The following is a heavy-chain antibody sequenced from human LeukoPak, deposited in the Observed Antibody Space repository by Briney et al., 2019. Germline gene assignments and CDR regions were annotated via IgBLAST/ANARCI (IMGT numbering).Heavy chain of an antibody. V-gene: IGHV4-30-4*08. CDR2: IYYSGST. J-gene: IGHJ4*02. Sequence: SETLSLTCTVSGGSISSGDYYWSWIRQPPGKGLEWIGYIYYSGSTYYNPSLKSRVTISVDTSKNQFSLKLSSVTAADTAVYYCARVGYGGNSVFDYWGQGTLVTVSS. CDR1: GGSISSGDYY. CDR3: ARVGYGGNSVFDY. D-gene: IGHD4-23*01.